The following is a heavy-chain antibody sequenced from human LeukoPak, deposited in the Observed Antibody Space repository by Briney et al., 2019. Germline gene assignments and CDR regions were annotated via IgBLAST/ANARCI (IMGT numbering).Heavy chain of an antibody. Sequence: SETLSLTCAVPGVSFSGYYWSWIRQPPGKRLEWIGEINHSEGTKYNPSLKDRVTISVDTPENQFSLHLTSVTAADTAVYYCARIRCGHSNGICYNHWGQGTLVTVSS. CDR3: ARIRCGHSNGICYNH. CDR1: GVSFSGYY. CDR2: INHSEGT. D-gene: IGHD2-8*01. J-gene: IGHJ5*02. V-gene: IGHV4-34*01.